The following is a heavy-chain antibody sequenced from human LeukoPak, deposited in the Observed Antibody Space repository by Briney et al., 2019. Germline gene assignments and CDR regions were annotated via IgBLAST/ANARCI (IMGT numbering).Heavy chain of an antibody. J-gene: IGHJ5*02. D-gene: IGHD3-22*01. CDR1: GFTFNSYA. V-gene: IGHV3-30-3*01. Sequence: GRCLRLSCAASGFTFNSYAMHWVRQAPGKGLEWVAVISYDGSNKYYADSVKGRFTISRDNSKSTLYLQMNSLRAEDTAVYYCARDSFPYYYDSSGYSWFDPWGQGTLVTVSS. CDR3: ARDSFPYYYDSSGYSWFDP. CDR2: ISYDGSNK.